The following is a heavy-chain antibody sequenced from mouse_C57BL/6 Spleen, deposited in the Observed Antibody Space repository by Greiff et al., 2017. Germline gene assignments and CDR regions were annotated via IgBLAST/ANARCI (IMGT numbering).Heavy chain of an antibody. CDR3: AIDSSGYAMDY. D-gene: IGHD3-2*02. CDR2: IDPSDSYT. Sequence: QQSGAELVMPGASVKLSCKASGYTFTSYWMHWVKQRPGQGLEWIGEIDPSDSYTNYNQKFKGKSTLTVDKSSSTAYMQLSSLTSEDSAVYYCAIDSSGYAMDYWGQGTSVTVSS. J-gene: IGHJ4*01. CDR1: GYTFTSYW. V-gene: IGHV1-69*01.